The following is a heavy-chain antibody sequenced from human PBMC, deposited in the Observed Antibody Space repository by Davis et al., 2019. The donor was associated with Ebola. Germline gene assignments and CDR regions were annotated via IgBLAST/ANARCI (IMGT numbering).Heavy chain of an antibody. CDR1: GFTFSSYD. V-gene: IGHV3-13*01. CDR3: ARAGFGEIYFDY. J-gene: IGHJ4*02. CDR2: IGTSGDT. Sequence: PAGSLRLSCAASGFTFSSYDMHWVRHATGKGLEWVSAIGTSGDTYYPGSVKGRFTISREKAKNSLYLQMNRLRGEDTAVYYCARAGFGEIYFDYWGQGTLVTVSS. D-gene: IGHD3-10*01.